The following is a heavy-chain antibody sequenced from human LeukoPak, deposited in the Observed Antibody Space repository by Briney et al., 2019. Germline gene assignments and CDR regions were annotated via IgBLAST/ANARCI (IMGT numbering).Heavy chain of an antibody. CDR1: GYTFTSYY. CDR3: ARCAPNVWGYDAFDI. CDR2: INPSGGST. J-gene: IGHJ3*02. V-gene: IGHV1-46*01. Sequence: ASVKVSCKASGYTFTSYYMHWVRQAPGQGLEWMGIINPSGGSTSYARKFQGRVTMTRDTSTSTVYMELSSLRSEDTAVYYCARCAPNVWGYDAFDIWGQGTMVTVSS. D-gene: IGHD3-16*01.